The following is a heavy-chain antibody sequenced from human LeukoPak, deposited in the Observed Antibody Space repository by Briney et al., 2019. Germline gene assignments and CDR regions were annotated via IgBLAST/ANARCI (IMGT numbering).Heavy chain of an antibody. CDR2: INPSGGST. D-gene: IGHD3-22*01. CDR1: GYTFTSYY. CDR3: ARDQSSGYYYDY. Sequence: ASVKVSCKXSGYTFTSYYMHWVRQAPGQGLEWMGIINPSGGSTSYAQKFQGRVTMTRDTSTSTVYMELSSLRSEDTAVYYCARDQSSGYYYDYWGQGTLVTVSS. J-gene: IGHJ4*02. V-gene: IGHV1-46*01.